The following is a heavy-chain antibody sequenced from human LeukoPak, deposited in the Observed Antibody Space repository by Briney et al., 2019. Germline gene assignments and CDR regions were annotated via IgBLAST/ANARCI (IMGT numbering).Heavy chain of an antibody. D-gene: IGHD5-18*01. Sequence: GASVKVSCKASGYTFTSYGISWVRQAPGQGLEWMGWISAYDGNTNYAQKLQGRVTMTTDTSTSTAYMELRSLRSDDTAVCYCARVINFSIRGYSYGVEHYMDVWGKGTTVTISS. J-gene: IGHJ6*03. CDR1: GYTFTSYG. V-gene: IGHV1-18*01. CDR3: ARVINFSIRGYSYGVEHYMDV. CDR2: ISAYDGNT.